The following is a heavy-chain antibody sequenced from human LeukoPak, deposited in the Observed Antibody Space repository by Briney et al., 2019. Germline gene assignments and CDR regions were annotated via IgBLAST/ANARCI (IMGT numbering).Heavy chain of an antibody. CDR3: TKSGTAIVGTTAAYHFDY. Sequence: GGSLRLSCAASGFTFSSYAMSWVRQAPGKGLEWVGFIRSKAYGGTAEYAASVKGRFTISRDDSKSIAYLQMNSLKTEDTAVYYCTKSGTAIVGTTAAYHFDYWGQGTLVTVSS. J-gene: IGHJ4*02. CDR1: GFTFSSYA. CDR2: IRSKAYGGTA. V-gene: IGHV3-49*04. D-gene: IGHD1-26*01.